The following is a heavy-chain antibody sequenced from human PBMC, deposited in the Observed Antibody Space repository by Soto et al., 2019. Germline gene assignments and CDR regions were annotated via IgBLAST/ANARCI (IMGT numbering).Heavy chain of an antibody. J-gene: IGHJ4*02. CDR1: GFTFSSYA. CDR2: ISYDGSNK. D-gene: IGHD6-13*01. Sequence: QVQLVESGGGVVQPGRSLRLSCAASGFTFSSYAIHWVRQAPGKGLEWVAVISYDGSNKYYADSVKGRFTISRDNSKNTLYLQMNSLGAEDTAVYYCARDSPLRRRAAAGTLDYWGQGTLVSVSS. CDR3: ARDSPLRRRAAAGTLDY. V-gene: IGHV3-30-3*01.